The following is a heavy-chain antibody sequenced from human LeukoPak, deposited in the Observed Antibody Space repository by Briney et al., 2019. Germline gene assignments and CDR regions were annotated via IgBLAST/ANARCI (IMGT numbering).Heavy chain of an antibody. V-gene: IGHV4-34*01. D-gene: IGHD3-22*01. CDR2: INHSGST. J-gene: IGHJ4*02. CDR3: ARAPPYYYDSSGFDY. CDR1: GGSFSGYY. Sequence: SETLSLTCAVYGGSFSGYYWSWIRQPPGKGLEWIGEINHSGSTNYNPSLKSRVTTSVDTSKNQFSLKLSSVTAADTAVYYCARAPPYYYDSSGFDYWGQGTLVTVSS.